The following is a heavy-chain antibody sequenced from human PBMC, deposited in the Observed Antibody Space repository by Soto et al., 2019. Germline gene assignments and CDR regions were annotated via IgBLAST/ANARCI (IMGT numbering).Heavy chain of an antibody. CDR3: ARVRYSSSWSNYHYYYGMDV. CDR2: ISYDGSNK. D-gene: IGHD6-13*01. J-gene: IGHJ6*02. V-gene: IGHV3-30-3*01. CDR1: GLTFSSYA. Sequence: GGSLRLSCAASGLTFSSYAMHWVRQAPGKGLEWVAVISYDGSNKYYADSVKGRFTISRDNSKNTLYLQMNSLRTDDTAVYYCARVRYSSSWSNYHYYYGMDVWGQGTTVTVSS.